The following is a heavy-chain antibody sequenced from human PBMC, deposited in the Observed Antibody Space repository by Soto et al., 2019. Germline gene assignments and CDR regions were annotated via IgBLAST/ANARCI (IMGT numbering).Heavy chain of an antibody. CDR3: ARRWGRSVDY. CDR2: IYYSGST. J-gene: IGHJ4*02. V-gene: IGHV4-59*08. Sequence: QVQLQESGPGLVKPSETLSLTCTVSGGSISSYYWSWIRQPPGKGLEWIGYIYYSGSTNYNPSLTSRVTISVDTSKNQFSLKLSSVTAADTAVYYCARRWGRSVDYWGQGTLVTVSS. CDR1: GGSISSYY. D-gene: IGHD2-15*01.